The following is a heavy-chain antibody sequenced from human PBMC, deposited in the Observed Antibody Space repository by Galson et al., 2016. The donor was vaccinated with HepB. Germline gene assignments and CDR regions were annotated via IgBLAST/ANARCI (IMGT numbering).Heavy chain of an antibody. J-gene: IGHJ2*01. V-gene: IGHV3-21*04. Sequence: SLRLSCAASGFTFSTQSMNWVRQAPGKGLEWVSSISSRSTYIHYADSVEGRFTMSRDNSNNTLYLQMHSLRAEDTAIYYCAKGSSGWFSNWYIDLWGRGTLVTVSS. CDR2: ISSRSTYI. D-gene: IGHD6-19*01. CDR3: AKGSSGWFSNWYIDL. CDR1: GFTFSTQS.